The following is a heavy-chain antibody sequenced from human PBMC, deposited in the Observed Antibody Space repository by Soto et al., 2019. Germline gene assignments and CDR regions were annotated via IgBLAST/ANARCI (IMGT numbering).Heavy chain of an antibody. J-gene: IGHJ6*02. CDR1: GLTFSSYA. V-gene: IGHV3-23*01. CDR3: AKDYFPYGSGSMDV. Sequence: GGSLRLSCAASGLTFSSYAMSWVRQAPGKGLEWVSAISGSGGSTYYADSVKGRFTISRDNSKNTLYLQMNSLRAEDTAVYYCAKDYFPYGSGSMDVWGQGTTVTVSS. D-gene: IGHD3-10*01. CDR2: ISGSGGST.